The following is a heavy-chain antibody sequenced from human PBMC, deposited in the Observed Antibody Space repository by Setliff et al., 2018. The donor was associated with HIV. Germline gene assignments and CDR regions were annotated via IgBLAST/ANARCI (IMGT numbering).Heavy chain of an antibody. V-gene: IGHV1-69*13. CDR2: VIPIFGTP. Sequence: ASVKVSCKASGGTFSTFSSSAISWVRQAPGQGLEWMGGVIPIFGTPKYPQEFQGRVTITADDSTTTAYMELSRLKPDDTAIYYCATALTANWNYEPHFDYWGQGSLVTVSS. CDR3: ATALTANWNYEPHFDY. D-gene: IGHD1-7*01. CDR1: GGTFSTFSSSA. J-gene: IGHJ4*02.